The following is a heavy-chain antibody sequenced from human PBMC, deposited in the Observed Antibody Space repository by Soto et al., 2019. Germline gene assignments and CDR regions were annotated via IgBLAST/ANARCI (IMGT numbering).Heavy chain of an antibody. CDR2: IYYSGST. CDR3: ARIVGATSGWFDP. J-gene: IGHJ5*02. CDR1: GGSISSGDYY. D-gene: IGHD1-26*01. V-gene: IGHV4-30-4*01. Sequence: PSETLSLTCTVSGGSISSGDYYWSWIRQPPGKGLEWIGYIYYSGSTYYNPSLKSRVTMSIDPSKNQFSLKVSSVTAADTAVYYCARIVGATSGWFDPWGQGTLVTVSS.